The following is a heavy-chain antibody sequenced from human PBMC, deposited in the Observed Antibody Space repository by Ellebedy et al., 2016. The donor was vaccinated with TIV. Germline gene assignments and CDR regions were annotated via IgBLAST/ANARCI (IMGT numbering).Heavy chain of an antibody. CDR3: ARDFGYGDYGMDV. D-gene: IGHD4-17*01. CDR2: IIPIFGTA. CDR1: GYTFTSYG. V-gene: IGHV1-69*06. J-gene: IGHJ6*02. Sequence: SVKVSCXASGYTFTSYGISWVRQAPGQGLEWMGGIIPIFGTANYAQKFQGRVTITADKSTSTAYMELSSLRSEDTAVYYCARDFGYGDYGMDVWGQGTTVTVSS.